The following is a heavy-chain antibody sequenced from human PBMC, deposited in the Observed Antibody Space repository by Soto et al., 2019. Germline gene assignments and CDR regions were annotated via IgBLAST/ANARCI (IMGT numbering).Heavy chain of an antibody. Sequence: PGGSLRLSCAASGFNFSDYYMSWIRQAPGNGLEWGSYISRNGNTIYDGDSVKGRFTISRDNSKNLLYLQMNSLRAEDTAVYYCARVSPDSFDIWGLGTVVTVSS. CDR2: ISRNGNTI. CDR1: GFNFSDYY. V-gene: IGHV3-11*01. J-gene: IGHJ3*02. CDR3: ARVSPDSFDI.